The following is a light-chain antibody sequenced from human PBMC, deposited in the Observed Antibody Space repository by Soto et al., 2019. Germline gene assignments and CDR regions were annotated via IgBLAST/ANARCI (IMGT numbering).Light chain of an antibody. J-gene: IGLJ3*02. CDR2: DNN. Sequence: QSVLTQPPSVSAAPGQKVTISCSGSSSNIGNNYVSWYQQPPGTAPKVLIYDNNKRPSGIPDRFSGSKSGTSATLGITGLQTGDEADYYCGTWDSSLSGGVFGGGTKLTVL. V-gene: IGLV1-51*01. CDR3: GTWDSSLSGGV. CDR1: SSNIGNNY.